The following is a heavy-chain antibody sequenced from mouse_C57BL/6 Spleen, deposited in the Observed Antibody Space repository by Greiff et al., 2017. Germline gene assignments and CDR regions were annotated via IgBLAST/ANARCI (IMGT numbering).Heavy chain of an antibody. CDR1: GFTFSDYY. V-gene: IGHV5-16*01. J-gene: IGHJ4*01. Sequence: EVKLMESEGGLVQPGSSMKLSCTASGFTFSDYYMAWVRQVPEKGLEWVANINYDGSSTYYLDSLKSRFIISRDNAKNILYLQMSSLKSEDTATYYCARALDYYGSSYAMDYWGQGTSVTVSS. D-gene: IGHD1-1*01. CDR2: INYDGSST. CDR3: ARALDYYGSSYAMDY.